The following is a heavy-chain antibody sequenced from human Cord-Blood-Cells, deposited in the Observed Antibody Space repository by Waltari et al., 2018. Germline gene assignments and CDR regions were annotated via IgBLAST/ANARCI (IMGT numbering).Heavy chain of an antibody. J-gene: IGHJ2*01. CDR1: GSTVRSNY. Sequence: DVQLVEPGGGLIQHGGSLRLSCAPSGSTVRSNYTSRPHLVSGKGLAWVSVIYRGGSTYYADSVKGRFTISRENSKTTLYLQMNSLRAEDTAVYYCARESPYGGNTYWYFDLWGRGTLVTVSS. CDR2: IYRGGST. D-gene: IGHD4-17*01. V-gene: IGHV3-53*01. CDR3: ARESPYGGNTYWYFDL.